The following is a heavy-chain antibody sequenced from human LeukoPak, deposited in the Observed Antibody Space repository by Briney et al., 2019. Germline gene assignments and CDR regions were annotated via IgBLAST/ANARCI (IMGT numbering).Heavy chain of an antibody. CDR2: ISGSGDST. V-gene: IGHV3-23*01. CDR3: ANHVMVRGVGNTDYFDY. Sequence: GGSLRLSCAASGFTFSKYAMSWVRQAPGKGLEWVSAISGSGDSTYYAASVKGRFTISRDNSKNTLYLQMNSLRAEDTAVYYCANHVMVRGVGNTDYFDYWGQGTLVTVSS. CDR1: GFTFSKYA. D-gene: IGHD3-10*01. J-gene: IGHJ4*02.